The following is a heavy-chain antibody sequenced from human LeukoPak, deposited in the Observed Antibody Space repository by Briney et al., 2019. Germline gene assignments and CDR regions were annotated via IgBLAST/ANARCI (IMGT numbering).Heavy chain of an antibody. J-gene: IGHJ5*02. CDR3: ARVHYYGSGSYYNNWFDP. Sequence: PSETLSLTCTVSGGSISSGGYYWSWIRQHPGKGLEWIGYIYYSGSTYYNPSLKSRVTISVDTSKNQFSLKLSSVTAADTAVYYCARVHYYGSGSYYNNWFDPWGQGTLVTVSS. CDR1: GGSISSGGYY. V-gene: IGHV4-31*03. D-gene: IGHD3-10*01. CDR2: IYYSGST.